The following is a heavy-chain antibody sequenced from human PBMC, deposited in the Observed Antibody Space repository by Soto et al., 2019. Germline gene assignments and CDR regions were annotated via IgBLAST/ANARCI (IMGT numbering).Heavy chain of an antibody. J-gene: IGHJ4*02. Sequence: QVQLVQSGAEVKKPGASVKVSCKASGYTFTSYDIYWVRQAAGQGLEWMGWMNPNNGNTGSAQKFQGRVTMTRDISISTAYMELSILRSEDTAVYYCARGWAYSSETSGPYIWGQGTLVTVSS. V-gene: IGHV1-8*01. D-gene: IGHD3-22*01. CDR2: MNPNNGNT. CDR3: ARGWAYSSETSGPYI. CDR1: GYTFTSYD.